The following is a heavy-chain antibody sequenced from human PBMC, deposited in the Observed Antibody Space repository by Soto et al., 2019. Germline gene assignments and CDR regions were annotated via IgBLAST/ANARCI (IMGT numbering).Heavy chain of an antibody. J-gene: IGHJ6*03. CDR2: ISAYNGNT. CDR3: ARGYCSSTSCRRYYYYYMDV. D-gene: IGHD2-2*01. V-gene: IGHV1-18*01. CDR1: GYTFTSYG. Sequence: ASVKVSCKASGYTFTSYGISWVRQAPGQGLEWMGWISAYNGNTKYAQKLQGRVTMTTDTSTSTAYMELSSLRSEDTAVYYCARGYCSSTSCRRYYYYYMDVWGKGTTVTVSS.